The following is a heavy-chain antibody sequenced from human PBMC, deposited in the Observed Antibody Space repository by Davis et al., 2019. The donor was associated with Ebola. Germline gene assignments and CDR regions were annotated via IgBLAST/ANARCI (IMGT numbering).Heavy chain of an antibody. Sequence: SETLSLTCTVSGGSISSSSYYWGWIRQPPGKGLEWIGSIYYSGSTYYNPSLKSRVTISVDTSKNQFSLKLSFVTAADTAVYYCARGGYYDILTGAHYYYYGMDVWGQGTTVTVSS. CDR3: ARGGYYDILTGAHYYYYGMDV. V-gene: IGHV4-39*01. D-gene: IGHD3-9*01. J-gene: IGHJ6*02. CDR2: IYYSGST. CDR1: GGSISSSSYY.